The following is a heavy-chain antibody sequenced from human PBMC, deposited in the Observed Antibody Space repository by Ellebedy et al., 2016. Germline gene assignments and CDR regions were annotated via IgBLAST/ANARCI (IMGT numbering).Heavy chain of an antibody. V-gene: IGHV1-18*01. J-gene: IGHJ6*02. D-gene: IGHD2-15*01. CDR2: ISGYNGNT. Sequence: ASVKVSXKASGYTFTGYSISWVRQAPGQGLEWMGWISGYNGNTKSAQRVQDRVTMTTDTSTSTAYMELRSLRSDDTAVYYCARERDPIKYCSDYSCHVASYGMDVWGQGTTVTVSS. CDR1: GYTFTGYS. CDR3: ARERDPIKYCSDYSCHVASYGMDV.